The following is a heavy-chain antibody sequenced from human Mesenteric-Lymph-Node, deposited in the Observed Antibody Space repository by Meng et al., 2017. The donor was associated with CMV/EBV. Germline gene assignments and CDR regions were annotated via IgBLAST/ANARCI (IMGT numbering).Heavy chain of an antibody. D-gene: IGHD6-19*01. Sequence: CKASGYRFPSYGMAWVRQAPGQGPEWMGRISGYNGNTNYAQKLQGRVTMTIDTSTDTAYMDLRSLRYDDTAMYYCARIAVAGWLDSWGQGTLVTVSS. CDR3: ARIAVAGWLDS. CDR1: GYRFPSYG. J-gene: IGHJ5*01. CDR2: ISGYNGNT. V-gene: IGHV1-18*01.